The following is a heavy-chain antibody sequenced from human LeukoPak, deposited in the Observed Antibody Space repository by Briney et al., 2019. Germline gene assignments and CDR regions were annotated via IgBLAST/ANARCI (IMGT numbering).Heavy chain of an antibody. CDR2: IYHSGTT. CDR1: GYSITSSSW. CDR3: ARKENVYYYFDY. D-gene: IGHD3-10*01. Sequence: ASETLSLTCAVSGYSITSSSWWGWIRQPPGKGLEWIGYIYHSGTTYYNPSFQSRVTMSVDTSKNQFSLKLSSVTAVDTAVYYCARKENVYYYFDYWGQGTLVTVSS. J-gene: IGHJ4*02. V-gene: IGHV4-28*01.